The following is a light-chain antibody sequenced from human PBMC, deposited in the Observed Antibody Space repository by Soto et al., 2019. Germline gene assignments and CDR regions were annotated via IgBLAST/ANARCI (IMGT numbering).Light chain of an antibody. CDR1: SSDVGGYDF. CDR3: SSYTITSSPV. J-gene: IGLJ1*01. V-gene: IGLV2-14*01. CDR2: EVT. Sequence: QPALTQPASVSGSPGQSITISCTGTSSDVGGYDFVSWYRQYPGQAPKILIYEVTHRPSGVPDRFSGSKSGNTASLTISGLQADDEADYYCSSYTITSSPVFGPGTKLTVL.